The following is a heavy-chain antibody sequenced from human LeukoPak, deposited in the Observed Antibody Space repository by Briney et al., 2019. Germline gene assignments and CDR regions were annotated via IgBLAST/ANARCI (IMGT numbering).Heavy chain of an antibody. CDR2: IYYSGST. Sequence: SETLSLTCTVSGGSISSSSSYWGWIRQPPGKGLEWIGSIYYSGSTYYNPSLKNRVTISVDTSKNHFSPKLTSVTAADTAVYYCARAKVGAAYYYYYMDVWGKGTTVTVSS. J-gene: IGHJ6*03. CDR3: ARAKVGAAYYYYYMDV. V-gene: IGHV4-39*07. D-gene: IGHD2-15*01. CDR1: GGSISSSSSY.